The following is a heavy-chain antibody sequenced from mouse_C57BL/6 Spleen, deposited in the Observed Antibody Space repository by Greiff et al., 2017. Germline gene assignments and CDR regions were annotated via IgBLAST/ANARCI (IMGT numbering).Heavy chain of an antibody. CDR1: GFTFSDYY. J-gene: IGHJ4*01. V-gene: IGHV5-16*01. CDR3: ARDKLGDAMDY. Sequence: EVHLVESEGGLVQPGSSMELSCTASGFTFSDYYMAWVRQVPEKGLEWVANINYDGSSTYYLDSLKSRFIISRDNAKNILYLQMSSLKSEDTATYYCARDKLGDAMDYWGQGTSVTVSS. CDR2: INYDGSST. D-gene: IGHD4-1*01.